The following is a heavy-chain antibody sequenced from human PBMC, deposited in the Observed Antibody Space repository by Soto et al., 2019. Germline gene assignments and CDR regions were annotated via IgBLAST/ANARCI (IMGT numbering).Heavy chain of an antibody. J-gene: IGHJ5*02. Sequence: QITLKESGPTLVKPTQTLTLTCTFSGFSLSTSGVNVGWFRQPPGKALEWLALIYWDDEKRYSPSLQNSLTVTKDTSRNQVVLKMTNMDPVNTPKYYCAHRRLYCGSTTCHKNNNYFAAGGQGTLVTFSS. CDR1: GFSLSTSGVN. V-gene: IGHV2-5*02. CDR3: AHRRLYCGSTTCHKNNNYFAA. D-gene: IGHD2-2*01. CDR2: IYWDDEK.